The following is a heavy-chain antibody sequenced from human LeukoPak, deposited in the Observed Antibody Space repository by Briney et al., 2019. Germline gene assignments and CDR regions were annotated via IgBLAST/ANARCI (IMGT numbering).Heavy chain of an antibody. D-gene: IGHD3-9*01. Sequence: SGGSQRLSCAASGFPFSSYGMHWVRQAPGKGLEGVAFIRYDGSNKYYADSVKGRFTISRDNSKNTLYLQMNSLRAEDTAVFFWEKGAYDILTEDVWGKGTTVTVSS. CDR2: IRYDGSNK. CDR1: GFPFSSYG. V-gene: IGHV3-30*02. CDR3: EKGAYDILTEDV. J-gene: IGHJ6*04.